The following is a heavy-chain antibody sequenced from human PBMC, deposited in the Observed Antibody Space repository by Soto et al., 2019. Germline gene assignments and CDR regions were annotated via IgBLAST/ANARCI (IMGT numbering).Heavy chain of an antibody. D-gene: IGHD3-10*01. V-gene: IGHV3-48*02. CDR1: GFTFSSHS. CDR2: ISGGSKSI. CDR3: VRDSRRGYGMDV. J-gene: IGHJ6*02. Sequence: PGGSLILSCVTSGFTFSSHSMNWVRQAPGKGLEWISYISGGSKSIYYAASVKGRFTISRDNAKNSLYLEMNSLRDEDTAVYSCVRDSRRGYGMDVWGPGTTVTVSS.